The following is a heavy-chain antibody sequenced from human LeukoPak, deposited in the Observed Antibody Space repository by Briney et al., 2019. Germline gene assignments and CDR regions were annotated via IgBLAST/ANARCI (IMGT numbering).Heavy chain of an antibody. CDR2: FDPEDGET. J-gene: IGHJ4*02. CDR1: GYTLTELS. Sequence: GASVKVSCKVSGYTLTELSMHWVRQAPGKGLEWMGGFDPEDGETIYAQKFQGRVTMTEDTSTDTAYMELSSLRSEDTAVYYCATVGRAGEYYHDSSGYYLDYWGQGTLVTVSS. V-gene: IGHV1-24*01. CDR3: ATVGRAGEYYHDSSGYYLDY. D-gene: IGHD3-22*01.